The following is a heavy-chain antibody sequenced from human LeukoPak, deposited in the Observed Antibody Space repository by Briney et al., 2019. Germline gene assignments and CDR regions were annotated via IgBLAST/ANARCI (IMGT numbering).Heavy chain of an antibody. CDR3: AKDRADSYGFSYYFDY. CDR2: ISHDGSNK. J-gene: IGHJ4*02. Sequence: GGSLRLSCAASGFTFGSYGMHWVRQAPGKGLEWVAVISHDGSNKYYADSVKGRFTISRDNSKNTLYLQMNSLRAEDTAVYYCAKDRADSYGFSYYFDYWGQGTLVTVSS. CDR1: GFTFGSYG. D-gene: IGHD5-18*01. V-gene: IGHV3-30*18.